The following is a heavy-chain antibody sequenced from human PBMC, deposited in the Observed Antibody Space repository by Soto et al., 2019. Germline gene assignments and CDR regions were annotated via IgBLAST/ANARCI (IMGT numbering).Heavy chain of an antibody. D-gene: IGHD5-18*01. CDR2: TYYRSKWYN. J-gene: IGHJ6*02. CDR3: ARPRGYSYGYYGYGMDV. V-gene: IGHV6-1*01. CDR1: GDSVSSNSAA. Sequence: SQTLSLTCAISGDSVSSNSAAWNWIRQSPSRGLEWLGRTYYRSKWYNDYAVSVKSRITINPDTSKNQFSLQLNSVTPEDTAVYYCARPRGYSYGYYGYGMDVWGQGTTVTVS.